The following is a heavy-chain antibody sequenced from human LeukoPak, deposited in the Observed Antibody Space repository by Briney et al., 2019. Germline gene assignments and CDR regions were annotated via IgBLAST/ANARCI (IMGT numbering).Heavy chain of an antibody. V-gene: IGHV3-23*01. D-gene: IGHD6-6*01. J-gene: IGHJ6*02. CDR1: GFTFSSYS. Sequence: TGGSLRLSCAASGFTFSSYSMNWVRQAPGKGLERVSGIRGSGYGTYYGDSVKGRFTISGDNSKNTVYLQMNSLRAEDTALYYCTKDLSSYTTSSRGYGMDVWGQGTTVTVSS. CDR3: TKDLSSYTTSSRGYGMDV. CDR2: IRGSGYGT.